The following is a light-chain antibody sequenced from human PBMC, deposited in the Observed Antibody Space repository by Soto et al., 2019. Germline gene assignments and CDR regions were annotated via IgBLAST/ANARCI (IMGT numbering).Light chain of an antibody. CDR1: SSDVGGYNF. V-gene: IGLV2-11*01. J-gene: IGLJ3*02. CDR3: CSNAGTDTWV. Sequence: QSVLTQARSVSGSPGQSVTISCTGTSSDVGGYNFVSWYQQHPGKAPKLMIYDVTKRPSGVPDRFSGSRSGNTASLTISGLQADDEADYYCCSNAGTDTWVFGGGTKLTVL. CDR2: DVT.